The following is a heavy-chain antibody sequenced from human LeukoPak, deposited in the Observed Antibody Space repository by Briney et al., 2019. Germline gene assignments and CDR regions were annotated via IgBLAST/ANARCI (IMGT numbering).Heavy chain of an antibody. V-gene: IGHV1-18*01. J-gene: IGHJ4*02. CDR2: ISAYNGNT. D-gene: IGHD3-22*01. CDR1: GYTFTSYG. CDR3: ARETSLYYYDSSGYSPLDY. Sequence: ASAKVSCKASGYTFTSYGISWVRQAPGQGLEWMGWISAYNGNTNYAQKLQGRVTMTTDTSTSTAYMELGSLRSDDTAVYYCARETSLYYYDSSGYSPLDYWGQGTLVTVSS.